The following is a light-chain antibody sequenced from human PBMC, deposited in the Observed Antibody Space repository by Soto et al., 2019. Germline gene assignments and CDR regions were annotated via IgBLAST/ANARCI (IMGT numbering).Light chain of an antibody. Sequence: ASQSAGNFLAWYQQKXGQAHRLLIYYVSXRATGIPARFSGSGSGTDFTLTINSLQSEDSAVYYCQQHNNWPITFGHVPRLEIK. CDR1: QSAGNF. CDR3: QQHNNWPIT. CDR2: YVS. J-gene: IGKJ5*01. V-gene: IGKV3D-15*01.